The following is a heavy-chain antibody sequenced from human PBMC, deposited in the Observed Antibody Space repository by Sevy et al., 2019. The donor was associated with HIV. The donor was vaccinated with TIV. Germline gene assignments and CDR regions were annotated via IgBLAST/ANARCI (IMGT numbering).Heavy chain of an antibody. J-gene: IGHJ6*02. CDR2: FDPQHGRT. V-gene: IGHV1-24*01. Sequence: ASVKVSCKVSGDSLTELSMFWVRQAPGKGLEWMGGFDPQHGRTIYAQKFEARVTMTEDKSAETAYMELTSLKFEDTAVYFCATTRTERNWYGGFFYYYYAMDVWGQGTSVTVSS. CDR1: GDSLTELS. D-gene: IGHD1-1*01. CDR3: ATTRTERNWYGGFFYYYYAMDV.